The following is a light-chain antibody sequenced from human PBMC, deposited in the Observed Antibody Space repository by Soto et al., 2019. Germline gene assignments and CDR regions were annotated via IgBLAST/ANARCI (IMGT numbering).Light chain of an antibody. Sequence: EIVLTQSPGTLSLSPGERATLSCRASQTISSSFLAWYQQKPGQAPRLLIYGASRRAIGIPDRFSGSGSGTDFTLTIDSLEPEDFAVYYCHQYGSSPRTFGQGTKVEIK. CDR3: HQYGSSPRT. CDR2: GAS. J-gene: IGKJ1*01. V-gene: IGKV3-20*01. CDR1: QTISSSF.